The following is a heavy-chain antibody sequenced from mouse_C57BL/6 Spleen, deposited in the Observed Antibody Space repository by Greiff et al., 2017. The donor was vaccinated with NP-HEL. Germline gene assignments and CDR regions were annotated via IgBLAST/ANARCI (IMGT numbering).Heavy chain of an antibody. CDR3: ARSETAQATYYAMDY. Sequence: QVQLKESGAELARPGASVKLSCKASGYTFTSYGISWVKQRTGQGLEWIGEIYPRSGNTYYNEKFKGKATLTADKSSSTAYMELRSLTSEDSAVYFCARSETAQATYYAMDYWGQGTSVTVSS. J-gene: IGHJ4*01. D-gene: IGHD3-2*02. CDR1: GYTFTSYG. V-gene: IGHV1-81*01. CDR2: IYPRSGNT.